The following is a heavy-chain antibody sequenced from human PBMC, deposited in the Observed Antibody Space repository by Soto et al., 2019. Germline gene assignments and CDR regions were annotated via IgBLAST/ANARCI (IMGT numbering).Heavy chain of an antibody. D-gene: IGHD1-26*01. Sequence: PSQTLSLTCVISGDSVSIYSGSWNWIRQSPSRGLEWLGRTYYRSKWYYDYAESVKSRIIISVDTSKNTLYLQMKSLRADDTAVYYCARPEWGGAFDIWGQGTMVTVSS. CDR1: GDSVSIYSGS. V-gene: IGHV6-1*01. J-gene: IGHJ3*02. CDR3: ARPEWGGAFDI. CDR2: TYYRSKWYY.